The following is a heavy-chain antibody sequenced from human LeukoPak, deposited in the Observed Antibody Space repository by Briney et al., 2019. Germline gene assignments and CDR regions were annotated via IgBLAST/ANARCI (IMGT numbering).Heavy chain of an antibody. CDR3: ARRWGQQQLVPHNWFDP. J-gene: IGHJ5*02. CDR1: GGSFSGYY. Sequence: SETLSLTCAVYGGSFSGYYWSWIRQPPGKGLEWIREINHSGSTNYNPSLKSRVAISVDTSKNQFSLKLSFVTAADTAVYYCARRWGQQQLVPHNWFDPWGQGTLVTVSS. V-gene: IGHV4-34*01. CDR2: INHSGST. D-gene: IGHD6-13*01.